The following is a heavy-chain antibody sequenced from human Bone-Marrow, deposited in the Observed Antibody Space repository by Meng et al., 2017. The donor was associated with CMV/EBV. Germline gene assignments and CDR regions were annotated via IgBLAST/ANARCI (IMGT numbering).Heavy chain of an antibody. V-gene: IGHV3-23*01. CDR1: GFTFSSYA. Sequence: LSLTCAASGFTFSSYAMSWVRQAPGKGLEWVSAISGSGGSTYYADSVRGRFIISRDNSKNTLYLQMNSLRAEDTAIYYCAKGLRPGPAAFYYYYGMDVWGRGTTVTVSS. CDR2: ISGSGGST. D-gene: IGHD2-2*01. J-gene: IGHJ6*02. CDR3: AKGLRPGPAAFYYYYGMDV.